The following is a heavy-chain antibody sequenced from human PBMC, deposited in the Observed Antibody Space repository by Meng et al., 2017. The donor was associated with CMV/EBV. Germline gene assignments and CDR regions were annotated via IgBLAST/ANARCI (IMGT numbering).Heavy chain of an antibody. V-gene: IGHV4-4*07. J-gene: IGHJ4*02. CDR2: IYTSGST. Sequence: ESGPWRVQPSESPSLTCLVSGGPISSYYWSWIRQPAGKGLEWIGRIYTSGSTNYNPSLKSRVTMSVDTSKNQFSLKLSSVTAADTAVYYCARAAVDLSKDYFDYWGQGTLVTVSS. CDR1: GGPISSYY. CDR3: ARAAVDLSKDYFDY. D-gene: IGHD2-15*01.